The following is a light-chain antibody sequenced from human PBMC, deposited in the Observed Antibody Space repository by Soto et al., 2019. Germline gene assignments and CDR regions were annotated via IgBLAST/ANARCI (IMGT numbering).Light chain of an antibody. Sequence: VLTQPPSVSAAPGQKVTISCSGTSSNIGNNYVSWYQQLPGTAPKLLIYDNNKRPSGIPDRFSGSKSGTSATLGITGLQTGDEADYYCGTWDSSLSAFVFGTGTKVTVL. CDR2: DNN. J-gene: IGLJ1*01. V-gene: IGLV1-51*01. CDR1: SSNIGNNY. CDR3: GTWDSSLSAFV.